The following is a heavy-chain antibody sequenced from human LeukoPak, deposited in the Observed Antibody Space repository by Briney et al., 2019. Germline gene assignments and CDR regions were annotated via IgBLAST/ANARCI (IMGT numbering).Heavy chain of an antibody. J-gene: IGHJ4*02. CDR2: ISAYNGNT. CDR1: GYTFTSYG. D-gene: IGHD2-2*01. V-gene: IGHV1-18*01. Sequence: GASVKVSCKASGYTFTSYGISWVRQAPGQGLEWMGWISAYNGNTNYAQKLQGRVTITTDTSTSTAYMELRSLRSDDTAVYYCARTNLGYCSSTSCYYLGGYDYWGQGTLVTVSS. CDR3: ARTNLGYCSSTSCYYLGGYDY.